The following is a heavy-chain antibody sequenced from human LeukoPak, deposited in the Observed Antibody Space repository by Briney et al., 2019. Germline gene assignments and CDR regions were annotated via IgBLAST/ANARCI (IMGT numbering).Heavy chain of an antibody. CDR2: ISSSSSYI. V-gene: IGHV3-21*01. CDR3: ARDRGELACFDY. J-gene: IGHJ4*02. D-gene: IGHD1-26*01. Sequence: GGSVRLSCAASGFTFSSYSMNWVRQAPGKGLEWVSSISSSSSYIYYADSVKGRFTISRDNAKNSLYLQMNSLRAEDTAVYYCARDRGELACFDYWGQGTLVTVSS. CDR1: GFTFSSYS.